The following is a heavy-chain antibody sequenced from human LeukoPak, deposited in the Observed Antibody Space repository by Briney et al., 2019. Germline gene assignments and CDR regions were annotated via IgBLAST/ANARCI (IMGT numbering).Heavy chain of an antibody. D-gene: IGHD2-2*01. CDR1: GFTFSSYA. V-gene: IGHV3-23*01. Sequence: PGGSLRLSCAASGFTFSSYAMSWVRQAPGKGLEWVSAISGSGGSTYYADSVKGRFTISRDNSKNTLYLQMNSLRAEDTAVYYCAKDPHRSSSTSCHFDYWGQGTLVTVSS. J-gene: IGHJ4*02. CDR2: ISGSGGST. CDR3: AKDPHRSSSTSCHFDY.